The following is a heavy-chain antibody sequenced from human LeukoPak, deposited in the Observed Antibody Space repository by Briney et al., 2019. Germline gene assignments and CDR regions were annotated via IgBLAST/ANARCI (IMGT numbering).Heavy chain of an antibody. CDR1: GYTFTGYY. J-gene: IGHJ4*02. CDR2: INPNSGGT. V-gene: IGHV1-2*02. CDR3: ARGRSIADYFDY. Sequence: ASVKVSCKASGYTFTGYYMHWVRQAPGQGLEWMGWINPNSGGTNCAQKFQGRVTMTRDTSISTAYMELSRLRSDDTAVYYCARGRSIADYFDYWGQGTLVTASS. D-gene: IGHD6-6*01.